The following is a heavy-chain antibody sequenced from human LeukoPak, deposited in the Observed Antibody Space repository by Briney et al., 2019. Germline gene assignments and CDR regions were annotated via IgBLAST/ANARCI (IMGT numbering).Heavy chain of an antibody. CDR2: ISDNGGSK. J-gene: IGHJ6*02. CDR3: AKKSTSRNSCDYYGMDV. Sequence: GGSLRLSCAASGFTFSSYAMSWVRQAPGKGLEWVSVISDNGGSKYYADSVKGRFTISRDNSKNTLYLQMNSLRAEDTAVYYCAKKSTSRNSCDYYGMDVWGQGTTVTVSS. V-gene: IGHV3-23*01. D-gene: IGHD1-14*01. CDR1: GFTFSSYA.